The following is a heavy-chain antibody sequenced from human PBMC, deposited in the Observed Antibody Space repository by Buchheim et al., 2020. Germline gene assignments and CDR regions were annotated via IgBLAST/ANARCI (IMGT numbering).Heavy chain of an antibody. V-gene: IGHV3-23*01. CDR3: AKCAQIQAAAGRVYYYYYMDV. D-gene: IGHD6-13*01. Sequence: EVQLLESGGGLVQPGGSLRLSCAASGFTFSSYAMSWVRQAPGKGLEWVSAIIGSGGSTYYADSVKGRFTISRDNSKNTLYLQMNSLRAEDTAVYYCAKCAQIQAAAGRVYYYYYMDVWGKGTT. CDR2: IIGSGGST. J-gene: IGHJ6*03. CDR1: GFTFSSYA.